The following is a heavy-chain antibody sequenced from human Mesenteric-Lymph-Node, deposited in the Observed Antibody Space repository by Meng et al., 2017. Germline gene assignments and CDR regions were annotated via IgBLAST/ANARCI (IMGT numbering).Heavy chain of an antibody. CDR1: GITFKDAW. Sequence: VQLVESGGGFWNPGGSLRLSCAVSGITFKDAWMSWVRQAPGKGLEWVGRIKSNGDGGTTDYAAPVKGRFTISRDDSKNTLFLQMDSLKTEDTAVYYCTPDPWGYWGQGTLVTVSS. CDR3: TPDPWGY. D-gene: IGHD3-16*01. CDR2: IKSNGDGGTT. V-gene: IGHV3-15*01. J-gene: IGHJ4*02.